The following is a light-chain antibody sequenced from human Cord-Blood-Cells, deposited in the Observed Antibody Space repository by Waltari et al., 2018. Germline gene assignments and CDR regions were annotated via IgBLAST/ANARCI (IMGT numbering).Light chain of an antibody. CDR1: QSVLYSSNNKNY. J-gene: IGKJ1*01. Sequence: ATINCKSSQSVLYSSNNKNYLAWYQQKPGQPPKLLIYWASTRESGVPDRFSGSGSGTDFTLPISSLQAEDVAVYYCQQYYSTPWTFGQGTKVEIK. CDR2: WAS. V-gene: IGKV4-1*01. CDR3: QQYYSTPWT.